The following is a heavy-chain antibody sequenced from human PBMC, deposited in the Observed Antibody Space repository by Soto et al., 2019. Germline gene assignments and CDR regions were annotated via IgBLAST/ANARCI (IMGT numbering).Heavy chain of an antibody. CDR2: IWYDGTKK. J-gene: IGHJ5*02. D-gene: IGHD6-19*01. CDR3: ARDVVTAVAGSVNWFDP. Sequence: QVQLVESGGGVVQSGRSLTLSCAASGFSLRTYGMQWLRRAPGKGLEWVAFIWYDGTKKFYANSVKGRSTISKDNSNNILDLQMSGLRAEDTAVYYCARDVVTAVAGSVNWFDPWGQGNLVTVSS. V-gene: IGHV3-33*01. CDR1: GFSLRTYG.